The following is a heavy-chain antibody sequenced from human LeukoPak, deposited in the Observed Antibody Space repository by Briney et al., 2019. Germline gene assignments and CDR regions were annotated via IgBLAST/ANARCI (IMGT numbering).Heavy chain of an antibody. D-gene: IGHD4-11*01. CDR2: IKSKTDGGTT. J-gene: IGHJ4*02. CDR1: GFTFSNAW. V-gene: IGHV3-15*01. Sequence: PGGSLRLSCAASGFTFSNAWMSWVRQAPGKGLEWVGRIKSKTDGGTTDYAAPVKGRFTISRDDSKNTLYLQMNSLKTEDTAVYYSTATTEYVYFDYWGQGTLVTVSS. CDR3: TATTEYVYFDY.